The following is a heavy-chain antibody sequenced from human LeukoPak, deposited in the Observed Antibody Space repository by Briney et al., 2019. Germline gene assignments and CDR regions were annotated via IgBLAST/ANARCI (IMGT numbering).Heavy chain of an antibody. CDR2: ISYDGSNK. J-gene: IGHJ6*03. CDR3: AVGRRLYYMDV. Sequence: GGSLRLSCAASGFTFSSYAMHWVRQAPGKGLEWVAVISYDGSNKYYADSVKGRFTISRDHSKNTLYLQMNSLRAEDAAVYYCAVGRRLYYMDVWGKGTTVTVSS. CDR1: GFTFSSYA. V-gene: IGHV3-30*04.